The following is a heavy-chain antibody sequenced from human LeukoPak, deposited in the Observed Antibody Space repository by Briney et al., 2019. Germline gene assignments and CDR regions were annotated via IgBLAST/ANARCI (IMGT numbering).Heavy chain of an antibody. CDR1: GFTFSSYA. D-gene: IGHD6-19*01. CDR3: AKVLTPFSSLPVAGTLDY. CDR2: ISGSGAGT. Sequence: GGSLRLSCAASGFTFSSYAMSWVRQAPGKGLEWVSSISGSGAGTHYADSVKGRFTISRDNSKKTLYLQMNSLRAEDTAVYYCAKVLTPFSSLPVAGTLDYWGQGTLVTVSS. V-gene: IGHV3-23*01. J-gene: IGHJ4*02.